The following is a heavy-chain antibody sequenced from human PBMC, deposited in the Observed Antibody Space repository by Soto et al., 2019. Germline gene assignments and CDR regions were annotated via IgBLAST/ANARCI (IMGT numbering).Heavy chain of an antibody. J-gene: IGHJ4*02. Sequence: QVHLVQSATEVKRPGASVKVSCQTSGFTFTSHAIQWVRQAPGQRPEWLGWINAGNGNTKYSRRFQGRITITRDTAARTAYMELDSLTSEDTALFYWARDPINPMWGVTMFDYWGQGTLVTVSS. CDR1: GFTFTSHA. V-gene: IGHV1-3*01. D-gene: IGHD4-17*01. CDR2: INAGNGNT. CDR3: ARDPINPMWGVTMFDY.